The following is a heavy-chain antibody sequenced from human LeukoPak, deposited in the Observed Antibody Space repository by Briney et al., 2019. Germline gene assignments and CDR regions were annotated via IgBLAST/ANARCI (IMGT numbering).Heavy chain of an antibody. Sequence: PSETLPLTCTVSGDFISSGNYYWNWIRQPAGKGLEWIGRIHTSGSTNYNPPLKSRVTISVDTSKNQFSLKLSSVTAADTAVYYCARNGGGKWNFIGDWGQGTLVIVSS. CDR3: ARNGGGKWNFIGD. CDR1: GDFISSGNYY. D-gene: IGHD1-7*01. CDR2: IHTSGST. V-gene: IGHV4-61*02. J-gene: IGHJ4*02.